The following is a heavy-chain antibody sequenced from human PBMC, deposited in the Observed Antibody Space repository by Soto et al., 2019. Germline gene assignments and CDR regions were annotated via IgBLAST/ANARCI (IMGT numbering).Heavy chain of an antibody. CDR1: GFTFNSYA. CDR2: ISGSGWQT. Sequence: EVRLMESGGGFLQPGGSQRLSCVASGFTFNSYAMSWVRQTPEKGLEWVSAISGSGWQTYYAESVQGRFTISRDNSKTTVYLHMIRLRAEASGIYYCAKGRYFYASGGCANFWGRGTMVTVSS. D-gene: IGHD2-15*01. V-gene: IGHV3-23*01. CDR3: AKGRYFYASGGCANF. J-gene: IGHJ2*01.